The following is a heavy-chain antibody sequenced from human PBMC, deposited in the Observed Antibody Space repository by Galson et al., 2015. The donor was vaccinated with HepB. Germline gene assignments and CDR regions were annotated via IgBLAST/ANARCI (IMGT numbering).Heavy chain of an antibody. D-gene: IGHD4-17*01. CDR2: ISHSTLYT. CDR3: ARVADADYGDHTHFDF. J-gene: IGHJ4*02. V-gene: IGHV3-11*06. CDR1: GFTSSDYY. Sequence: SLRLSCAVSGFTSSDYYMSWIRQAPGKGLEWLSYISHSTLYTNYADSVKGRFTISRDNAKNSLFLQINSLRAEDTAVYYCARVADADYGDHTHFDFWGQGVLVTVSS.